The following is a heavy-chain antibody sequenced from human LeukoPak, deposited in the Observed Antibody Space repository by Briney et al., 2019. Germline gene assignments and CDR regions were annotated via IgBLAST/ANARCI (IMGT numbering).Heavy chain of an antibody. CDR1: GFTVNYW. CDR2: MTHDGSDE. J-gene: IGHJ4*02. V-gene: IGHV3-7*01. Sequence: PGGSLRLSCAASGFTVNYWMSWARQAPGKGLEWVATMTHDGSDEYYLDSVKGRFTISRDSAKNSIYLQMNGLRVEDTSTYYCAKGDLENWGQGTLVTVSS. CDR3: AKGDLEN.